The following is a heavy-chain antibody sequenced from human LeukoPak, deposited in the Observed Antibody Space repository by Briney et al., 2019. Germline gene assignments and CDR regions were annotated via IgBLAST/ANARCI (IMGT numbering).Heavy chain of an antibody. D-gene: IGHD4-17*01. Sequence: SETLSLTCTVSGGSISSSSYYWGWIRQPPGKGLEWIGTIYYSGSTYYNPSLKSRVTISVDTSRNHFSLRLTSVTAADTAVYYCARAVDYGSLGPYWYFDLWGRGTLVTVSS. CDR2: IYYSGST. CDR1: GGSISSSSYY. J-gene: IGHJ2*01. V-gene: IGHV4-39*07. CDR3: ARAVDYGSLGPYWYFDL.